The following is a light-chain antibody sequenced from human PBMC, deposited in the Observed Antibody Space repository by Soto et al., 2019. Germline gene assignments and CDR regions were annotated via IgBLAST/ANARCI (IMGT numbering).Light chain of an antibody. CDR2: AAS. V-gene: IGKV1D-12*01. Sequence: DIQMTQSPSSMSASVGDRVTITCRASQAISTRLAWYQQKPGKAPKLLIYAASSLQSGVPSRFSGSGSGTEFTLSISSLQPEDFATYYCQQANSFPALTFGGGTKVEIK. CDR3: QQANSFPALT. J-gene: IGKJ4*01. CDR1: QAISTR.